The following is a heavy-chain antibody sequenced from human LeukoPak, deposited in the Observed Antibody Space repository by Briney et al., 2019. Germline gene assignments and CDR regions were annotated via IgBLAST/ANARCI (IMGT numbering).Heavy chain of an antibody. J-gene: IGHJ4*02. CDR1: GFTFSNFV. CDR3: VRVEDRSGYDRHFAY. D-gene: IGHD3-22*01. Sequence: GGSLRLSCAASGFTFSNFVMNWVHQAPGKGLQWVSSIGTSGNYMYYSDSVRGRFTISRDNAKNSLYLQMNSLRAEDTAVYYCVRVEDRSGYDRHFAYWGQGTLVTVSS. V-gene: IGHV3-21*01. CDR2: IGTSGNYM.